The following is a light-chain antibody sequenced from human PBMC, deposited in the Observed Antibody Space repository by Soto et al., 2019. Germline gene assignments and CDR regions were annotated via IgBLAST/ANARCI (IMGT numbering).Light chain of an antibody. CDR2: DVN. CDR1: SSDVGGYNY. Sequence: QSALTQPASVSGAPGEWITISCTGTSSDVGGYNYVSWYQQHPGKAPKLMIYDVNNRPSGVSNRFSGSKSGNTASLTISGLQAEDEADYYCTSYTSSSTLEVFGTGTKVTVL. V-gene: IGLV2-14*01. CDR3: TSYTSSSTLEV. J-gene: IGLJ1*01.